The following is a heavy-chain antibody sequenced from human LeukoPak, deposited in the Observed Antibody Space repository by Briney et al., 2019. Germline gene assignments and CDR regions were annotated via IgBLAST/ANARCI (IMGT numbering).Heavy chain of an antibody. J-gene: IGHJ4*02. D-gene: IGHD5-12*01. Sequence: ASVKVSCKASGYSFTSYGISWVRQAPGQGLEWMGWISAYNGNTNYAQKLQGRVTMTTDTSTSTAYMELRSLRSDDTAVYYCARDLWWLRSRGGVGDYWGQGTLVTVSS. CDR3: ARDLWWLRSRGGVGDY. CDR1: GYSFTSYG. CDR2: ISAYNGNT. V-gene: IGHV1-18*01.